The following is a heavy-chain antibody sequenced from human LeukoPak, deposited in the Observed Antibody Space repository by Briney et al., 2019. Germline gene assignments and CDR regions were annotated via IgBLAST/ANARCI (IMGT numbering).Heavy chain of an antibody. J-gene: IGHJ3*02. Sequence: PGGPLTHSCAASGLTFSSYWELWLPHAPGKALVWVSRISTDGSSTTSENSVKSRLTISRDNAKNTLYLQMISLRAEDTAVYYCVREYSSSSGRAFDIWGQGTMVTVSP. CDR2: ISTDGSST. CDR1: GLTFSSYW. CDR3: VREYSSSSGRAFDI. V-gene: IGHV3-74*01. D-gene: IGHD6-6*01.